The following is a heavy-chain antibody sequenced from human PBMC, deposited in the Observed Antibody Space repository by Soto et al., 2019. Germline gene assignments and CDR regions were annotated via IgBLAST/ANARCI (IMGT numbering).Heavy chain of an antibody. CDR3: ARAPVPYGSAFRSYPGGMDV. V-gene: IGHV4-31*03. D-gene: IGHD3-10*01. J-gene: IGHJ6*02. CDR1: GGSISSGGYY. CDR2: IYYSGST. Sequence: QVQLQESGPGLVKPSQTLSLTCTVSGGSISSGGYYWSWIRQHPGKGLEWIGYIYYSGSTYYNPSPKSRVTISVDTSKNQFSLKLSSVTAADTAVYYCARAPVPYGSAFRSYPGGMDVWGQGTTVTVSS.